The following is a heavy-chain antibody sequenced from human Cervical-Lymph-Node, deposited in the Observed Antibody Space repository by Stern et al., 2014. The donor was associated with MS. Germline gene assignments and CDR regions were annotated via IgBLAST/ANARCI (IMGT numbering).Heavy chain of an antibody. V-gene: IGHV1-69*01. J-gene: IGHJ4*02. Sequence: EPLEESGAEVKKPGSSVKVSCKTSGGSFSTINISWVRQAPGHSIAWLGGISPLFGAANYAQKVQGRVTITADESTSTVNMEMSGLRSQDTAVYYCVRDQAGIAASWGQGTLVTVSS. CDR2: ISPLFGAA. CDR1: GGSFSTIN. D-gene: IGHD6-13*01. CDR3: VRDQAGIAAS.